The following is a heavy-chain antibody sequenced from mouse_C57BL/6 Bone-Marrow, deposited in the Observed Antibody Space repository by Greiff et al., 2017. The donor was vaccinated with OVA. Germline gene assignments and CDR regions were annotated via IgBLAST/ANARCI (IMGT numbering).Heavy chain of an antibody. J-gene: IGHJ1*03. CDR3: ARYNYYYGSSYWYFDV. CDR2: IYPRSGNT. Sequence: VQLQQSGAELARPGASVKLSCKASGYTFTSYGISWVKQRTGQGLEWIGEIYPRSGNTYYNEKFKGKATLTADKSSSTAYMELRSLTSEDSAVYFCARYNYYYGSSYWYFDVWGTGTTVTVSS. CDR1: GYTFTSYG. V-gene: IGHV1-81*01. D-gene: IGHD1-1*01.